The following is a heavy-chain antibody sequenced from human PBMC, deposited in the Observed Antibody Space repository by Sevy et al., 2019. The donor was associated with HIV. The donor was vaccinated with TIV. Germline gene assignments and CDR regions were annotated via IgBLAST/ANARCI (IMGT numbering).Heavy chain of an antibody. V-gene: IGHV3-30*02. CDR2: IWNDGSDK. D-gene: IGHD3-9*01. CDR3: ASDILTGSDY. J-gene: IGHJ4*02. CDR1: GFTFSSYG. Sequence: GGSLGLSCAASGFTFSSYGMHWVRQAPGEGLDWVAYIWNDGSDKDYADSVKGRFTISRDNSKNTLYLQMNSLRAEDTAVYYCASDILTGSDYWGQGTLVTVSS.